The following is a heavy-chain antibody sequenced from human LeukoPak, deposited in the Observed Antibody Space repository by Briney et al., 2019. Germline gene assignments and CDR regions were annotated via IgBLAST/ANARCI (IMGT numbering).Heavy chain of an antibody. CDR3: ARVLGWFDP. CDR1: GGSISSGSYY. V-gene: IGHV4-61*02. J-gene: IGHJ5*02. CDR2: IYTSGST. D-gene: IGHD3-16*01. Sequence: PSQTLSLTCTVSGGSISSGSYYWSWIRQPAGKGLEWIGRIYTSGSTNYNPSLKSRVTISVDTSKNQFSLKLSSVTAADTAVYYCARVLGWFDPWGQGTLVTVSS.